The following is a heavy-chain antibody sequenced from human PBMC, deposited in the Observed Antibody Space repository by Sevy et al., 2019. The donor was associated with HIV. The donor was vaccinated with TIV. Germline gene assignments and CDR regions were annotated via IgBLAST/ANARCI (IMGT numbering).Heavy chain of an antibody. CDR1: GFTFSSYG. CDR3: AKPTVDYYYYYGMDV. J-gene: IGHJ6*02. V-gene: IGHV3-30*02. Sequence: GGSLRLSCAASGFTFSSYGMHWVRQAPGKGLVWVAFIRYDGSNKYYADSVKGRFTISRDNSKNTLYLQMNSLRAEDTAVYYCAKPTVDYYYYYGMDVWGQGTTVTVSS. D-gene: IGHD4-4*01. CDR2: IRYDGSNK.